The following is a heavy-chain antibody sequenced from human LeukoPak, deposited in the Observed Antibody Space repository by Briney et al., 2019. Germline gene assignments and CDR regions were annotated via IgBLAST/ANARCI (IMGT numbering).Heavy chain of an antibody. Sequence: PSETLSLTCAVYGGSFSGYYWSWIRQPPGKGLEWIGEINHSGSTNYNPSLKSRVTISVDTSKNQFSLKLSSVTAADTAVYYCARGLAGSEAQIDDWGQGTLVTVSS. CDR1: GGSFSGYY. D-gene: IGHD6-19*01. CDR3: ARGLAGSEAQIDD. CDR2: INHSGST. J-gene: IGHJ4*02. V-gene: IGHV4-34*01.